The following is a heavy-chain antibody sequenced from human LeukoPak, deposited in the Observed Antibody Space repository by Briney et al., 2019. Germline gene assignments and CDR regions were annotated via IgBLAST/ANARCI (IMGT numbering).Heavy chain of an antibody. CDR3: ARDAIGAGWFDP. V-gene: IGHV1-18*01. Sequence: ASVKVSCKASGYTFTSYGISWVRQAPGQGLEWMGWISTNDANTKYAQKFQGRVTITADESTSTAYMELSSLRSEDTAVYYCARDAIGAGWFDPWGQGTLVTVSS. D-gene: IGHD6-13*01. CDR2: ISTNDANT. CDR1: GYTFTSYG. J-gene: IGHJ5*02.